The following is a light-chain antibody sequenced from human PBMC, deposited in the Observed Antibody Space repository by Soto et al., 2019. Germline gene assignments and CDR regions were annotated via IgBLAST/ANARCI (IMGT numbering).Light chain of an antibody. V-gene: IGLV1-40*01. CDR2: GNS. Sequence: QAVLTQPPSVSGAPGQMVTISCTGSYSNIGAGYDVHWYQQLPGTAPKLLIYGNSNRPSGAPGRFSGSKSGTAASLAITGLQAEDEADYYCQSYDNNLSGAVFGGGTKVTVL. J-gene: IGLJ2*01. CDR1: YSNIGAGYD. CDR3: QSYDNNLSGAV.